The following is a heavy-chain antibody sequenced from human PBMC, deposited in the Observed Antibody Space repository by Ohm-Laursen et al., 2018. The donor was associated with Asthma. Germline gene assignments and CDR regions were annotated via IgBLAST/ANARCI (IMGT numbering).Heavy chain of an antibody. CDR3: ARVYSRTGNYAMDV. Sequence: SETPSHPASGYTFTGDYIHSVRHPAGQGLEWQGRINTNSGGTNYAQKLQGRVTITRDTSASKAYMEMSSLRSEDTAVYYCARVYSRTGNYAMDVWGQGTTVTVSS. D-gene: IGHD3/OR15-3a*01. V-gene: IGHV1-2*06. CDR1: GYTFTGDY. CDR2: INTNSGGT. J-gene: IGHJ6*02.